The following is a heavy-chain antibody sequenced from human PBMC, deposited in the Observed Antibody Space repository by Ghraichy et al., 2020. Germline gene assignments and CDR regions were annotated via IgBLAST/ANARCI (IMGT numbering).Heavy chain of an antibody. CDR1: GFTFSSYW. CDR2: INSDGSST. V-gene: IGHV3-74*01. Sequence: GGSLRLSCAASGFTFSSYWMYWVRQAPGKVLVWVSRINSDGSSTSYADSVKGRFTISRDNAKNTLYLEMNSLRAEDTAVYYCARDGQLRANWFDPWGQGTLVTVSS. J-gene: IGHJ5*02. D-gene: IGHD1-1*01. CDR3: ARDGQLRANWFDP.